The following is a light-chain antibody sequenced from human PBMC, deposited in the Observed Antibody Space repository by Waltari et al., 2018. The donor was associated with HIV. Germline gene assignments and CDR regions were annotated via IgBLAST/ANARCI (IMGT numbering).Light chain of an antibody. CDR3: QQSYSSPLT. CDR1: QTVTNK. V-gene: IGKV1-39*01. Sequence: DIQMTQSPSPLSASVGDSFSITCRASQTVTNKVNWYQQKPGKAPQVLIYDASTLQSGVPSRFRGGGSGTDFTLTITSLQPDDFATYFCQQSYSSPLTFGPGTKVDIK. CDR2: DAS. J-gene: IGKJ3*01.